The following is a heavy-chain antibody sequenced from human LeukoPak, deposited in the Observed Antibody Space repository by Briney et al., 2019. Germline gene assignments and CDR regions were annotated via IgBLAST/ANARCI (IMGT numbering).Heavy chain of an antibody. J-gene: IGHJ4*02. V-gene: IGHV4-59*12. D-gene: IGHD6-6*01. Sequence: SETLSLTCTVSGGSISSYYWSWIRQPPGKGLEWIGYIYYSGSTNYNPSLKSRVTISVDTSKNQFSLKLTSVTAADAAVYYCARAGFALAPHRGTPFDYWGQGTLVTVSS. CDR2: IYYSGST. CDR3: ARAGFALAPHRGTPFDY. CDR1: GGSISSYY.